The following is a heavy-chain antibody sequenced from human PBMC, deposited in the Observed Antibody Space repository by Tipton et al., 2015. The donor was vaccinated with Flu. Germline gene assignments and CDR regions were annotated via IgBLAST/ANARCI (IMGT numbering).Heavy chain of an antibody. Sequence: TLSLTCTVSGGSISSSSYYWGWIRQPPGKGLEWIGSIYYSGSTYYNPSLKSRVTISVDTSKNQFSLKLSSVTAADTAVYYCARGRFAGQGAGRFDYWGQGTLVTVSS. J-gene: IGHJ4*02. D-gene: IGHD6-19*01. CDR2: IYYSGST. V-gene: IGHV4-39*01. CDR1: GGSISSSSYY. CDR3: ARGRFAGQGAGRFDY.